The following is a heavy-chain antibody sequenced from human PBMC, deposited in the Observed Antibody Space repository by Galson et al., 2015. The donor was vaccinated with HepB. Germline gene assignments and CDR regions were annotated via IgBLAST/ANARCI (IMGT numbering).Heavy chain of an antibody. D-gene: IGHD6-19*01. Sequence: SVKVSCKASGYTLTELSVHWVRQAPGKGLEWMGGFDPEDGETINARKFQGRVTLTEDISTHTACMELSSLRSEDTAVYYCATGGYSSDSRYASSWGQGTLVTVSS. J-gene: IGHJ4*02. CDR1: GYTLTELS. CDR3: ATGGYSSDSRYASS. CDR2: FDPEDGET. V-gene: IGHV1-24*01.